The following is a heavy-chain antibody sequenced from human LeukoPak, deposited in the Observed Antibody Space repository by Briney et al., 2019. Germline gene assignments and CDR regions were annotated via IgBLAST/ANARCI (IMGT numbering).Heavy chain of an antibody. CDR3: ARAAAIYYYDSSGYGNDGWFDP. Sequence: SVKVSCKASGGTFSSYAISWVRQAPGQGLEWMGRISPILGIANYAQKFQGRVTITADKSTSTAYMELSSLRSVDTAVYYCARAAAIYYYDSSGYGNDGWFDPWGPGTLVTVSS. V-gene: IGHV1-69*04. CDR2: ISPILGIA. CDR1: GGTFSSYA. J-gene: IGHJ5*02. D-gene: IGHD3-22*01.